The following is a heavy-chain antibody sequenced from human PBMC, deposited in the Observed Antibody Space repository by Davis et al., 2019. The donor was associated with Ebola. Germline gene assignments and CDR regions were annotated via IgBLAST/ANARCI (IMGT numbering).Heavy chain of an antibody. Sequence: SVKVSCKASGGTFSSYAISWVRQAPGQGLEWMGGIIPIFGTANYAQRFQGRVTITADESRTTAYMELSSLRSEDTAVYYCARGSSSLLNYAMDVWGQGTTVTVSS. J-gene: IGHJ6*02. CDR2: IIPIFGTA. CDR3: ARGSSSLLNYAMDV. CDR1: GGTFSSYA. V-gene: IGHV1-69*13. D-gene: IGHD6-6*01.